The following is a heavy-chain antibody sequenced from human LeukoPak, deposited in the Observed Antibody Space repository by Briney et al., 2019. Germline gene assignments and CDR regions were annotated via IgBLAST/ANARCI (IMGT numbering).Heavy chain of an antibody. J-gene: IGHJ4*02. CDR3: ARGNRITGTVNY. D-gene: IGHD1-7*01. CDR1: GGSISSGGYY. Sequence: PSQTLSLTCTVSGGSISSGGYYWSWIRQHPGKGLEWIGYIYYSGSTYYNPSLKSRVTISVDTSKNQFSLKLSSVTAADTAVYYCARGNRITGTVNYWGQGTLVTVSS. V-gene: IGHV4-31*03. CDR2: IYYSGST.